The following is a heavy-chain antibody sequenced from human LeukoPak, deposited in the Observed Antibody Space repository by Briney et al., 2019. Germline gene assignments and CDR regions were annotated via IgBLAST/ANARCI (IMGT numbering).Heavy chain of an antibody. Sequence: SETLSLTCAVYGGSFSGYYWSWIRQPPGKGLEWIGEINHSGSTNYNPSLKSRVTISVDTSKNQLSLKLSSVTAADTAVYYCARGRGLVVAGTGWYFDLWGRGTLVTVSS. J-gene: IGHJ2*01. CDR2: INHSGST. D-gene: IGHD6-19*01. CDR3: ARGRGLVVAGTGWYFDL. CDR1: GGSFSGYY. V-gene: IGHV4-34*01.